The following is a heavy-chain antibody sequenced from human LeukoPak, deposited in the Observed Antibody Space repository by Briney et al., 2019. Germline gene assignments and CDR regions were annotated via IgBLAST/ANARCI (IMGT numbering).Heavy chain of an antibody. CDR3: ARLLDYGGNSVAFDI. Sequence: SQTLSLTCTVSGGSISSGGYYWGWIRQPPGKGLEWIGSIYYSGSTYYNPSLKRRVTISVDTSKNQFSLKLSSVTAADTAVYYCARLLDYGGNSVAFDIWGQGTMVTVSS. V-gene: IGHV4-39*01. J-gene: IGHJ3*02. D-gene: IGHD4-23*01. CDR2: IYYSGST. CDR1: GGSISSGGYY.